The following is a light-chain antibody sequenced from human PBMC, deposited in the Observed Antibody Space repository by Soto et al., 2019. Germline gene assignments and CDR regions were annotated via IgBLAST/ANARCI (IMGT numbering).Light chain of an antibody. Sequence: IVLTQSPATMSLSPGERATLSCGASERVSSSYVAWYQMKAGLAPRLLIHDASTRASGIPDRFRGSKSGTDFTLTISRLEPEDFALYYCQQYGSSPITFGQGTRLENK. CDR3: QQYGSSPIT. CDR2: DAS. CDR1: ERVSSSY. J-gene: IGKJ5*01. V-gene: IGKV3D-20*01.